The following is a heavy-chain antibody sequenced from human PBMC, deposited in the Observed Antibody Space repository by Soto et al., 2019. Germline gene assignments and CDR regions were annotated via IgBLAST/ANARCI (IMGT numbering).Heavy chain of an antibody. CDR3: ATAEVDY. Sequence: GGSLRLSCAVAGYTFGKHWMHWVRQAPGKGLEWVSRMNSDGSIINYADSVKGRLTVSRDNAKNTLYLQMNSLRVEDTAVYYCATAEVDYWGPGTLVTVSS. CDR1: GYTFGKHW. V-gene: IGHV3-74*01. CDR2: MNSDGSII. J-gene: IGHJ4*02.